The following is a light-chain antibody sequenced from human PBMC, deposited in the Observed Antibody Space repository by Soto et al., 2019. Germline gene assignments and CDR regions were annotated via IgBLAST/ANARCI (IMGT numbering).Light chain of an antibody. CDR1: QSVTNNY. Sequence: ELVLTQSPGTLSLSPAERATLACRASQSVTNNYLAWYQQKPGRAHRLLIYGASSRATGIPDRFSGSGSGTDFTLTISRLEPEDFAMYYCQQRSNWPPITFGQGTRLEIK. CDR2: GAS. CDR3: QQRSNWPPIT. V-gene: IGKV3D-20*02. J-gene: IGKJ5*01.